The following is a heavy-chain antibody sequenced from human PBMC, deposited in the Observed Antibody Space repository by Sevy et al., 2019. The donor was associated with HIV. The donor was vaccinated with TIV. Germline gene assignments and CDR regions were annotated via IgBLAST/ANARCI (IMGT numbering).Heavy chain of an antibody. Sequence: GGSLRLSCAASGFTFSSYAMHWVRQAPGKGLEWVAVISYDGSNKYYADSVKGRFTISRDNSKNTLYLQMNSLRAEDTAVYYCARDSPVSMTGSGSYSGDFDYWGQGTLVTVSS. V-gene: IGHV3-30-3*01. CDR3: ARDSPVSMTGSGSYSGDFDY. D-gene: IGHD3-10*01. J-gene: IGHJ4*02. CDR1: GFTFSSYA. CDR2: ISYDGSNK.